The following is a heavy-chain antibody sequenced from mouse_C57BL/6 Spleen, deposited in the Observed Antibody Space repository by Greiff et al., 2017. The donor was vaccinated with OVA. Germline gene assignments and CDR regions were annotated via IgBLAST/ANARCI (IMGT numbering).Heavy chain of an antibody. V-gene: IGHV1-50*01. Sequence: QVQLQQSGAELVKPGASVKLSCKASGYTFTSYWMQWVKQRPGQGLEWIGEIDPSDSYTNYNQKFKGKATLTVDTSSSTAYMQLSSLTSEDSAVYYCARSGDYHYFDYWGQGTTLTVSS. CDR1: GYTFTSYW. CDR2: IDPSDSYT. D-gene: IGHD5-5*01. J-gene: IGHJ2*01. CDR3: ARSGDYHYFDY.